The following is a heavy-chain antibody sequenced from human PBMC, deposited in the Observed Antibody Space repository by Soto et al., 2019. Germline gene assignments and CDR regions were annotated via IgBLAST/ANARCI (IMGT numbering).Heavy chain of an antibody. J-gene: IGHJ6*03. Sequence: PSETLSLTCTVSCGSISSYYWSWIRQPPGTGLEWIGYIYYSGSTNYNPSLKSRVTISVDTSKNQFSLKLSSVTAADTAVYYCARGRAAGTYYYYYYYMDVWGKGTTVTVSS. D-gene: IGHD6-13*01. CDR3: ARGRAAGTYYYYYYYMDV. CDR2: IYYSGST. V-gene: IGHV4-59*01. CDR1: CGSISSYY.